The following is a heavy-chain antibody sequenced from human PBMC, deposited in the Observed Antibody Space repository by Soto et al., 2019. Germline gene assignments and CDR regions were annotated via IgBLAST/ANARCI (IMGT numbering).Heavy chain of an antibody. V-gene: IGHV4-34*01. D-gene: IGHD3-9*01. CDR3: ARFSGRYFDWPRGYFDF. CDR1: GGSFSGYY. J-gene: IGHJ4*02. CDR2: INHSGST. Sequence: SETLSLTCAVYGGSFSGYYWSWIRQPPGKGLEWIGEINHSGSTNYNPSLKSRVTISVDTSKNQFSLKLSSVTAADTAVYYCARFSGRYFDWPRGYFDFWGQGTLVTSPQ.